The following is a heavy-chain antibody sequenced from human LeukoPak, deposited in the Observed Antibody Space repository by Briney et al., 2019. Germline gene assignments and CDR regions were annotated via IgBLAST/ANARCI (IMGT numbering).Heavy chain of an antibody. J-gene: IGHJ4*02. V-gene: IGHV1-18*01. D-gene: IGHD3-22*01. CDR1: GFSFTSHA. Sequence: ASVRVSCKASGFSFTSHAFSWVRQAPGQGLEWMGWMNSNNGNSNYAQNLQGRVTMTTDPSTSTAYMELRSLRSDDTAVYYCARSLKYDSSGYYGMDYWGQGTLVTVSS. CDR3: ARSLKYDSSGYYGMDY. CDR2: MNSNNGNS.